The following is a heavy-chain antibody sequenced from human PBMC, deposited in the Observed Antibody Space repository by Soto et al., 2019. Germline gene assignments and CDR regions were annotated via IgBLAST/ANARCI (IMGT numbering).Heavy chain of an antibody. Sequence: ASVKVSCKVSGYTLTELSMHWVRQAPGKGLEWMGGFDPEDGETIYAQKFQGRVTMTEDTSIDTAYMELSSLRSEDTAVYYCATGGSSGYYYWDAFDIWGQGTMVTVSS. J-gene: IGHJ3*02. CDR3: ATGGSSGYYYWDAFDI. D-gene: IGHD3-22*01. CDR1: GYTLTELS. CDR2: FDPEDGET. V-gene: IGHV1-24*01.